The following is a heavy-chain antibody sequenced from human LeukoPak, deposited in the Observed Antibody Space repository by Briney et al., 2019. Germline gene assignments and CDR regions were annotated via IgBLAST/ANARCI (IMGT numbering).Heavy chain of an antibody. D-gene: IGHD3-10*01. CDR1: GFTFSSYW. V-gene: IGHV3-7*01. CDR3: ARFYYYGSGTDFDY. Sequence: GGSLRLSCVSSGFTFSSYWMHWVRQAPGKGLEWVANIKQDGSEKYYVDSVKGRFTISRDNAKNSLYLQMNSLRAEDTAVYYCARFYYYGSGTDFDYWGQGTLVTVSS. CDR2: IKQDGSEK. J-gene: IGHJ4*02.